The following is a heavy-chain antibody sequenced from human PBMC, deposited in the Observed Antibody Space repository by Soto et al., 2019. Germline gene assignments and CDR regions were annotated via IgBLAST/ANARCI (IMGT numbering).Heavy chain of an antibody. CDR1: GGTLSSYT. Sequence: QVQLVQSGAEVKKPGSSVTVSCKASGGTLSSYTISWVRQAPGQGLEWMGGIIPIFGTANYAQKFHGRVTITADESTSTAYMELSSLRSEGTALYYCARGNHRWLQLWYFDLWGRGTLVTVSS. J-gene: IGHJ2*01. V-gene: IGHV1-69*12. CDR2: IIPIFGTA. D-gene: IGHD5-12*01. CDR3: ARGNHRWLQLWYFDL.